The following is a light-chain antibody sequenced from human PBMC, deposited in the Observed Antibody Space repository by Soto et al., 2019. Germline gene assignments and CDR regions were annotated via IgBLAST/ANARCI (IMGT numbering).Light chain of an antibody. CDR2: DVS. Sequence: QSALTRPRSVSVSPGQSVTVSCIGTSSDVGDYNSVSWYQQHPGKAPKLMIYDVSKRPSGVPDRFSGSKSGNTASLTISGLQAEDEADYYCCSYVGGYSYVFGIGTKVTVL. CDR3: CSYVGGYSYV. V-gene: IGLV2-11*01. CDR1: SSDVGDYNS. J-gene: IGLJ1*01.